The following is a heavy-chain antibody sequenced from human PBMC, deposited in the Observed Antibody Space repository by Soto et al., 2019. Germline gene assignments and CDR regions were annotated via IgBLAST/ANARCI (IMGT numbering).Heavy chain of an antibody. D-gene: IGHD3-16*01. CDR1: VYSSNYGYC. CDR3: ARSPHTLTFGGVMCPVDV. V-gene: IGHV4-38-2*01. CDR2: IFYDGNK. J-gene: IGHJ6*02. Sequence: PETLSLSFPAPVYSSNYGYCWSGIRVPPGQWLEWIVSIFYDGNKYYNQSLKSRVTILVETSKNQVSPKLNSVTAADTAVYYCARSPHTLTFGGVMCPVDVSAEGTTVT.